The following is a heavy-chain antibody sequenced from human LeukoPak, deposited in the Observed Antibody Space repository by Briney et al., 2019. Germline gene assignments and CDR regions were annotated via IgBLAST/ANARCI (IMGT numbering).Heavy chain of an antibody. CDR2: IRYSEST. CDR3: SRDGSTRSLYL. V-gene: IGHV4-31*03. D-gene: IGHD1-1*01. J-gene: IGHJ4*02. CDR1: GGSISSGGYY. Sequence: SSQTLSLTCTVSGGSISSGGYYWSWIRQHPGKGLEWIGYIRYSESTYYNPSLKSRFSISVDPSENQFSLTLSSVTAADTAVYFCSRDGSTRSLYLWGQGTLVTVSS.